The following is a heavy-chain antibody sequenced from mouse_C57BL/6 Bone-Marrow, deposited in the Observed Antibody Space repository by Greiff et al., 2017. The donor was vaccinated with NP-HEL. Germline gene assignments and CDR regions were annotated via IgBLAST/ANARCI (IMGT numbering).Heavy chain of an antibody. Sequence: VQLQQPGPVLVKPGASVKLSCKASGYTFTDYYMHWVKQSHRKSLEWIGAINPSDGGTSYNQKFKGKATLTVDKSSSTAYMELNSLTSEDSAVYCYAKGMDYGRAMDYWGQGTSVTVSS. CDR1: GYTFTDYY. CDR2: INPSDGGT. D-gene: IGHD1-1*01. V-gene: IGHV1-19*01. J-gene: IGHJ4*01. CDR3: AKGMDYGRAMDY.